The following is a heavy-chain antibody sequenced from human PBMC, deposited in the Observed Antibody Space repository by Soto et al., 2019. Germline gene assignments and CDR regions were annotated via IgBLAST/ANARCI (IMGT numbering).Heavy chain of an antibody. Sequence: ASVKVSCKASGYTFTGYYMHWVRQAPGQGLEWMGWINPNSGGTNYAQKFQGWVTMTRDTSISTAYMELSRLRSDDTAVYYCARGQVGGVYSGYVAYYYYYMDVWGKGTTVTVSS. V-gene: IGHV1-2*04. D-gene: IGHD5-12*01. CDR2: INPNSGGT. J-gene: IGHJ6*03. CDR1: GYTFTGYY. CDR3: ARGQVGGVYSGYVAYYYYYMDV.